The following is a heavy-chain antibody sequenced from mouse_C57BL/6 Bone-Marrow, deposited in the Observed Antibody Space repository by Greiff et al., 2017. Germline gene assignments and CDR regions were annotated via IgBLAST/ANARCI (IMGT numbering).Heavy chain of an antibody. CDR2: IYPRSGNT. V-gene: IGHV1-81*01. J-gene: IGHJ4*01. Sequence: QVQLQQSGAELARPGASVKLSCKASGYTSTSYGISWVKQRTGQGLEWIGEIYPRSGNTYYNEKFKGKATLTADKSSSTAYMELRSLTSEDSAVYFCARGGYDGYYGNYYAMDYWGQGTSVTVSS. CDR1: GYTSTSYG. D-gene: IGHD2-3*01. CDR3: ARGGYDGYYGNYYAMDY.